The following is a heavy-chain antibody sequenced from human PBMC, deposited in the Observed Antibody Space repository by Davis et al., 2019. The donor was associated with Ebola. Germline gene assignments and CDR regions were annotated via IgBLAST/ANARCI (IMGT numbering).Heavy chain of an antibody. J-gene: IGHJ4*02. CDR3: ARLYYGSGSYAY. D-gene: IGHD3-10*01. CDR2: IYHSGST. V-gene: IGHV4-39*07. Sequence: MPSETLSLTCTVSGGSIISSSSYWGWIRQPPGKGLEWIGSIYHSGSTYYSPSLKSRVTISVDTSKNQFSLKLSSVTAADTAVYYCARLYYGSGSYAYWGQGTLVTVSS. CDR1: GGSIISSSSY.